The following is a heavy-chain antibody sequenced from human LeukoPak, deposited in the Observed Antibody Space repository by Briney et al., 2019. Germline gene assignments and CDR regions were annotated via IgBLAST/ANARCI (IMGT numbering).Heavy chain of an antibody. V-gene: IGHV3-53*01. J-gene: IGHJ4*02. CDR3: ASGGGYSSAWHSSDY. CDR1: GFTFSSYS. Sequence: GGSLRLSCAASGFTFSSYSMNWVRQAPGKGLEWVSIIYSDGRTYYADFVKGRFTISRDNSKNTMYLQMNSLRAEDTAVYYCASGGGYSSAWHSSDYWGQGTLVTVSS. CDR2: IYSDGRT. D-gene: IGHD6-19*01.